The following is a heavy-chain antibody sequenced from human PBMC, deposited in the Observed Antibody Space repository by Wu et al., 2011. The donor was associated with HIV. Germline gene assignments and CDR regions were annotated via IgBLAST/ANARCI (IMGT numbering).Heavy chain of an antibody. CDR3: ARDPPGNPYYFDY. CDR2: SSLSLVQ. J-gene: IGHJ4*02. Sequence: QVQLVQSGPEVKKPGSSVKVSCKASGGTFSSYAISWVRQAPGQGLEWMGGSSLSLVQQTTHRSSRAESRLPQTHPRTLPIVELRSLRSDDTAVYYCARDPPGNPYYFDYWGHGNPGHRLL. V-gene: IGHV1-69*05. CDR1: GGTFSSYA.